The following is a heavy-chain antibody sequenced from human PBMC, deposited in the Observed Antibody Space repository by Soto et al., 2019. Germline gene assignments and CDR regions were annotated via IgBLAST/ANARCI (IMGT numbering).Heavy chain of an antibody. CDR3: ARVWGLDYIAS. J-gene: IGHJ5*01. V-gene: IGHV4-59*11. Sequence: TSPTQSHSYTVSEANSIDPYGRRIRRPPGKGLEWIGYIYHSGSTKYNPSLKSRVTISVDTSKNQFSVKLSSVTAAVTAVYYCARVWGLDYIASLGHGTRVTVTS. CDR2: IYHSGST. CDR1: EANSIDPY. D-gene: IGHD2-15*01.